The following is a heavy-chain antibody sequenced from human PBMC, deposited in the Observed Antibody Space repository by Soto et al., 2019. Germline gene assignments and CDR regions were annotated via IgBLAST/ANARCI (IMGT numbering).Heavy chain of an antibody. CDR2: INPYSGGA. Sequence: PVEASCKASGYTYTGYSMHWVRQEQGKGLEWMGWINPYSGGADYAQSFQGRATMTRDTSISTVYMELSRLRFDDTAVYYCARVIRGDYYNSPLVAWRQGTVVSVS. D-gene: IGHD3-10*01. CDR3: ARVIRGDYYNSPLVA. CDR1: GYTYTGYS. J-gene: IGHJ5*02. V-gene: IGHV1-2*02.